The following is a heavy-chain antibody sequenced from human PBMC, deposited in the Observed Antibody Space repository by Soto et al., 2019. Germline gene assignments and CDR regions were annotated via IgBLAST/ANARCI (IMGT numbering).Heavy chain of an antibody. D-gene: IGHD3-3*01. Sequence: SQTLSLTCAISGDSVSSNSAAWNWIRQSPSRGLEWLGRTYYRSKWYNDYAVSVKSRITINPDISKNQFSLQLNSVTPEDTAVYYCAISPFLPFLERPCLPAYYYSGMDASAQGTTVTVSS. CDR2: TYYRSKWYN. CDR3: AISPFLPFLERPCLPAYYYSGMDA. V-gene: IGHV6-1*01. J-gene: IGHJ6*02. CDR1: GDSVSSNSAA.